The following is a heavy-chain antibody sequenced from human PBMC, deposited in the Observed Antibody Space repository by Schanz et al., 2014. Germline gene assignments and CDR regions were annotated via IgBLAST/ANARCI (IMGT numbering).Heavy chain of an antibody. Sequence: EVQLVESGGDLVQPGGSLRLSCSASGFTFSTFAMHWVRQAPGKGLVWVSRIKSDGSSTSYADSVKGRFTISRDNAKNTLYLQMNSLSAEDTAVYYCARGGPAYYFDDWGQGTLVTVSS. V-gene: IGHV3-74*02. CDR2: IKSDGSST. J-gene: IGHJ4*02. CDR1: GFTFSTFA. CDR3: ARGGPAYYFDD.